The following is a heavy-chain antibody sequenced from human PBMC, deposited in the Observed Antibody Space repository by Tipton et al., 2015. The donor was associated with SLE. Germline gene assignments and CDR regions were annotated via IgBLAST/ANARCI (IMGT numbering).Heavy chain of an antibody. J-gene: IGHJ3*02. V-gene: IGHV4-31*03. CDR3: ARDSNYDSSGYYAFDI. CDR2: IYYSGST. CDR1: GGSISSGGYY. Sequence: TLSLTCTVSGGSISSGGYYWSWIRQHPGKGLEWIGYIYYSGSTYYNPSLKSRVTISVDTSKNQFSLKLSSVTAADTAVYYCARDSNYDSSGYYAFDIWGQGTMVTVSS. D-gene: IGHD3-22*01.